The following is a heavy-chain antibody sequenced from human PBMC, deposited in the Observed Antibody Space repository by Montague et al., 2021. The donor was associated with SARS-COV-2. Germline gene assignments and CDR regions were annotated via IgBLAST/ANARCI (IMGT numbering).Heavy chain of an antibody. CDR3: ATVGLDVITHALAI. CDR2: FDSQGDKT. Sequence: SVKVSCKVSGYSLSSFYMDIHWVRQAPGKGLEWMGEFDSQGDKTTFAQTFQGRLSMTEDRSTDTFYMELRSLRSEDTAIYYCATVGLDVITHALAIWGQGTMVTVSS. V-gene: IGHV1-24*01. D-gene: IGHD1-26*01. CDR1: GYSLSSFY. J-gene: IGHJ3*02.